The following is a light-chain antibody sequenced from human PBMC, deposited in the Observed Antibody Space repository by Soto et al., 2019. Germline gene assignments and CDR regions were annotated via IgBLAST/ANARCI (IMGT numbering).Light chain of an antibody. V-gene: IGLV2-11*01. CDR2: GVY. CDR1: TSDVGGYNY. Sequence: QSVLTQPRSVSGSPGQSVTISCTGTTSDVGGYNYVSWYLQHPGKAPKLMIYGVYKRPSGVPDRFSGSKSGNTASLTISGLQADDEADYYCCSYAGSHTWRSVFGTGTKVTVL. CDR3: CSYAGSHTWRSV. J-gene: IGLJ1*01.